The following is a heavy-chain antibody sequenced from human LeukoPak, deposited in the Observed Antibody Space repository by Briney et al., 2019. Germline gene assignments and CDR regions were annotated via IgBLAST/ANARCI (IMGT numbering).Heavy chain of an antibody. CDR1: GDYISSSSYY. J-gene: IGHJ1*01. CDR2: IYYSGST. CDR3: ARRRYYDSTGYLD. D-gene: IGHD3-22*01. Sequence: PSETLSLTCTLSGDYISSSSYYWGWIRQPPGKGLEWIGDIYYSGSTYYNASLKGRVSISIETSNNHFSLHLRSLTAADTALYYCARRRYYDSTGYLDWGHGTLVTVSS. V-gene: IGHV4-39*02.